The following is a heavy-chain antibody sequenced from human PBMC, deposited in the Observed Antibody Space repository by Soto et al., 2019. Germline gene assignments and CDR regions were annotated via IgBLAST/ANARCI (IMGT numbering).Heavy chain of an antibody. J-gene: IGHJ6*02. D-gene: IGHD3-16*02. V-gene: IGHV3-23*01. CDR2: INDSGSTT. CDR3: AKDFGGLSLYYYYGLDV. Sequence: GGSLRLSCAASGFTFSSYAMSWVRQAPGKGLEWVSLINDSGSTTYYADSVKGRFTISRDNSKKMLYLLMTSLRAEDTAKYYCAKDFGGLSLYYYYGLDVWGQGTTVTVSS. CDR1: GFTFSSYA.